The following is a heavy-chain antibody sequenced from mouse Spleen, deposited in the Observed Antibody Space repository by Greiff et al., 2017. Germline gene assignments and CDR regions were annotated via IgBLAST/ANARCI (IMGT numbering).Heavy chain of an antibody. V-gene: IGHV5-12*01. J-gene: IGHJ4*01. Sequence: EVQVVESGGGLVQPGGSLKLSCAASGFTFSDYYMYWVRQTPEKRLEWVAYISNGGGSTYYPDTVKGRFTISRDNAKNTLYLQMSRLKSEDTAMYYCARHGYYGSSFYAMDYWGQGTSVTVSS. CDR1: GFTFSDYY. D-gene: IGHD1-1*01. CDR3: ARHGYYGSSFYAMDY. CDR2: ISNGGGST.